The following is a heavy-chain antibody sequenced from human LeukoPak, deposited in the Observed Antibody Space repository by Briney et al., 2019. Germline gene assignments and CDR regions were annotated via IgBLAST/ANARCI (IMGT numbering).Heavy chain of an antibody. J-gene: IGHJ5*02. CDR3: ARDPDDYSRYP. Sequence: PGGSLRLSCAASGFTFSSYSMNWVRQAPGKGLEWVSYISSSSSTIYYADSVKGRFTISRDNAKNSLYLQMNSLRAEDTAVYYCARDPDDYSRYPRGQGTLVTVSS. V-gene: IGHV3-48*01. CDR1: GFTFSSYS. CDR2: ISSSSSTI. D-gene: IGHD4-11*01.